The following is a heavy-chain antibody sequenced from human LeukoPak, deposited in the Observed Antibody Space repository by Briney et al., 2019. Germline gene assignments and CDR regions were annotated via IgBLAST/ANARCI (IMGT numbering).Heavy chain of an antibody. D-gene: IGHD3-10*01. J-gene: IGHJ4*02. CDR2: IKHSGST. CDR3: ARGLRNYYGSGSYFEPFDY. Sequence: KPSETLSLTCAVYGGSFSGYYWSWIRQPPGKGLEWIGEIKHSGSTNYNPSLKSRVTISVDTSKNQFSLKLSSVTAADTAVYYCARGLRNYYGSGSYFEPFDYWGQGTLVTVSS. CDR1: GGSFSGYY. V-gene: IGHV4-34*01.